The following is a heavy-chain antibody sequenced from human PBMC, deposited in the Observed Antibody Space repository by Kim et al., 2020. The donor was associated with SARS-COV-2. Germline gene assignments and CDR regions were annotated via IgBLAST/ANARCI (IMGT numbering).Heavy chain of an antibody. Sequence: SETLSLTCAVYGGSFSGYYWSWIRQPPGKGLEWIGEINHSGSTNYNLSLKSRVTISVDTSKNQFSLKLSSVTAADTAVYCCARGEWELPAAFDIWGQGTMVTVSS. D-gene: IGHD1-26*01. V-gene: IGHV4-34*01. CDR3: ARGEWELPAAFDI. CDR1: GGSFSGYY. J-gene: IGHJ3*02. CDR2: INHSGST.